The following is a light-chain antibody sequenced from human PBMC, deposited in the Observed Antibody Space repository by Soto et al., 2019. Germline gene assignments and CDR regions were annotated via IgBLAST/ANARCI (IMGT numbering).Light chain of an antibody. CDR2: GAS. J-gene: IGKJ1*01. Sequence: GGATISQRASQGVSRKLAWYQHKPGQAPRLLISGASTGATGIPARFSGSGSVSKHNTAISRGLRSQHAVYSCHPYCDRPVTFGQGTKVDI. CDR1: QGVSRK. CDR3: HPYCDRPVT. V-gene: IGKV3D-15*02.